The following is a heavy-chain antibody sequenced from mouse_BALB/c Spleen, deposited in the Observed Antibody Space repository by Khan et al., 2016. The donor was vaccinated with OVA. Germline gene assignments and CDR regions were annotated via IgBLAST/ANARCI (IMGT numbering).Heavy chain of an antibody. CDR3: ARSVTITTVVATDFDY. CDR2: ISYSGRT. Sequence: EVKLLESGPGLVKPSQSLSLTSTVTGSSITSDYAWNWIRQFPGNRLEWMAYISYSGRTSYNPSLKSRISITRDTSKNQFFLQLNSVTTEDTATYYCARSVTITTVVATDFDYWGQGTTLTVSS. CDR1: GSSITSDYA. J-gene: IGHJ2*01. D-gene: IGHD1-1*01. V-gene: IGHV3-2*02.